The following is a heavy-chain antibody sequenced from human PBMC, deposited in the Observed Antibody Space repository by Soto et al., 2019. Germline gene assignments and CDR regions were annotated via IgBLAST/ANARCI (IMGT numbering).Heavy chain of an antibody. Sequence: GGSLRLSCAASGFTCSTYAMSWVRQSPGKGLEWVSAISGSGDSTYYADSVKGRFSISRDKSKSTLYLQMNSLRAEDTAVYYCAKGTVPAAIRRDYFDYWGQGTLVTVSS. CDR1: GFTCSTYA. V-gene: IGHV3-23*01. CDR3: AKGTVPAAIRRDYFDY. D-gene: IGHD2-2*02. J-gene: IGHJ4*02. CDR2: ISGSGDST.